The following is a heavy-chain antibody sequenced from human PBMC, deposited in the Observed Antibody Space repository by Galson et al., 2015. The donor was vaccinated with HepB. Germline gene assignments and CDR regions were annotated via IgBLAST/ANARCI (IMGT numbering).Heavy chain of an antibody. CDR1: GFTFSSYS. J-gene: IGHJ4*02. D-gene: IGHD6-13*01. V-gene: IGHV3-21*01. Sequence: SLRLSCAASGFTFSSYSMNWVRQAPGKGLEWVSSISSSSSYIYYADSVKGRFTISRDNAKNSLYLQMNSLRAEDTAVYYCAREPGSSWYKVSDYFDYWGQGTLVTVSS. CDR2: ISSSSSYI. CDR3: AREPGSSWYKVSDYFDY.